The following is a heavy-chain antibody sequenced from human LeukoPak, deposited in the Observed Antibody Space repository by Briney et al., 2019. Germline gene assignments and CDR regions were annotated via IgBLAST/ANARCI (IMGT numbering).Heavy chain of an antibody. J-gene: IGHJ6*03. D-gene: IGHD6-13*01. Sequence: PSETLSLTCAVYGGSFSGYYWSWIRQPPGKGLEWIGEINHSGSTNYNPSLKSRVTISVDTSKSQFSLKLSSVTAADTAVYYCARQQLDSYYYYYYMDVWGKGTTVTVSS. CDR2: INHSGST. CDR1: GGSFSGYY. V-gene: IGHV4-34*01. CDR3: ARQQLDSYYYYYYMDV.